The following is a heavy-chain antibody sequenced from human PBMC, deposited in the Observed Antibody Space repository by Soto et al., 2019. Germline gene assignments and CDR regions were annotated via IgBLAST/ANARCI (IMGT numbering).Heavy chain of an antibody. V-gene: IGHV3-7*01. J-gene: IGHJ2*01. CDR2: INPDGSEK. CDR3: VRARIDL. CDR1: GFTFSNYW. D-gene: IGHD2-21*01. Sequence: EVQLVESGGGLVQPGGSLRLSCAASGFTFSNYWMTWVRQAPGKGLEWVAXINPDGSEKYYVDSVKGRFTISRDNXXXXXXXXXXXXXXXXXXXYYCVRARIDLWGRGTLVTVSS.